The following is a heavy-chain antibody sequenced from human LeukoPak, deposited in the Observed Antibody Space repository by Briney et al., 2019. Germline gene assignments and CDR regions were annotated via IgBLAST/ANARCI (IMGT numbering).Heavy chain of an antibody. CDR2: ISSSSSYI. CDR3: AKSHLDSSSFLSGGDY. Sequence: PGGSLRLSCVGTGFIFSSYRMNWVRQAPGKGLEWVSSISSSSSYIYYADSVKGRITISRDNAKNSLYLQMNSLRVEDTAVYYCAKSHLDSSSFLSGGDYWGQGTLVTVSS. CDR1: GFIFSSYR. D-gene: IGHD6-6*01. J-gene: IGHJ4*02. V-gene: IGHV3-21*04.